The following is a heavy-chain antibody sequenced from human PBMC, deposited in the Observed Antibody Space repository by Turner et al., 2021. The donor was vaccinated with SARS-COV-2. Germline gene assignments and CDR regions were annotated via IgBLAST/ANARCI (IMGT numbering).Heavy chain of an antibody. V-gene: IGHV4-39*01. CDR3: ARHSPELRGDYFNY. J-gene: IGHJ4*02. Sequence: QLQLQESGPGLVKPSETLSLTCTVSGGSISSSSYYWGWIRQPPGKGLEWIGCIYYSGSTYYNPSLKSRVTISVDTSKNQFSLKLSSVTAADTAVYYCARHSPELRGDYFNYWGQGTLVTVSS. CDR2: IYYSGST. D-gene: IGHD1-26*01. CDR1: GGSISSSSYY.